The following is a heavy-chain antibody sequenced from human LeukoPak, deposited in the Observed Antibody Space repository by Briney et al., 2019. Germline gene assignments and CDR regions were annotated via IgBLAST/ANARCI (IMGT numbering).Heavy chain of an antibody. J-gene: IGHJ5*02. Sequence: PSETLSLTCTVSGGSISSSSYYWCWLRQPPGKGLEWIGSIFYSGSTYYNPSLKSRVTISVDTSKNQFSLKLRSVTAADTAVYYCATQSPGETWGQGTLVTVSS. CDR3: ATQSPGET. CDR1: GGSISSSSYY. CDR2: IFYSGST. V-gene: IGHV4-39*01. D-gene: IGHD3-10*01.